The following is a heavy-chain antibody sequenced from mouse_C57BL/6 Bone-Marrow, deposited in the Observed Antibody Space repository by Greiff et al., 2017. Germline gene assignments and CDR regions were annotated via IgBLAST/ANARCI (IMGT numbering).Heavy chain of an antibody. CDR3: ARSGSHDY. CDR1: GYTFTSYW. V-gene: IGHV1-61*01. CDR2: IYPSDSET. Sequence: VQLQQPGAELVRPGSSVKLSCKASGYTFTSYWMDWVKQRPGQGLEWIGNIYPSDSETHYNQKFKDKATLTVDKSSSTAYMQLSSLTSEDSAVYYCARSGSHDYWGQGTTRTVSS. J-gene: IGHJ2*01. D-gene: IGHD1-1*01.